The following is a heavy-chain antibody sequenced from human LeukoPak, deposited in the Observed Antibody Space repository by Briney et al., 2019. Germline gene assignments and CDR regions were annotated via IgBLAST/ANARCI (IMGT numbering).Heavy chain of an antibody. Sequence: KPSATLSLTCTVSGGSVTSYYWSWIRQPPGRGLEWIGYIYYYGSPDYNPSLKSRVTISVDTSRNQFSLKLRSVTAADTAVYYCARQRRRSGWWDYWGQGTLVSVSS. CDR3: ARQRRRSGWWDY. CDR1: GGSVTSYY. V-gene: IGHV4-59*02. J-gene: IGHJ4*02. D-gene: IGHD6-19*01. CDR2: IYYYGSP.